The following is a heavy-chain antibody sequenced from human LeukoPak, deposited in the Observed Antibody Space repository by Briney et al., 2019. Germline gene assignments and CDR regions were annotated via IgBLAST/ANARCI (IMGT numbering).Heavy chain of an antibody. J-gene: IGHJ4*02. V-gene: IGHV3-15*01. CDR2: IKSKTDGGTT. CDR1: GFTFSNAW. Sequence: GGSLRLSCAASGFTFSNAWMSWVRQAPGKGLEWVGRIKSKTDGGTTDYAAPVKGRFTISRDDSKNILYLQMNSLRAEDTAVYYCARVGYTNSWYSSPPFDYWGQGTLVTVSS. D-gene: IGHD6-13*01. CDR3: ARVGYTNSWYSSPPFDY.